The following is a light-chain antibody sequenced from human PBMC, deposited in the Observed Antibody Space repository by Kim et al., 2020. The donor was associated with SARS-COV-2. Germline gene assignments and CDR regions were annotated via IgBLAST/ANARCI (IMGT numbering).Light chain of an antibody. Sequence: APGERATLSCRASQSVSSTSLSWYLQKPGQAPRRLIYGASSRATAIPDRFSVSGSETHFTLTISRLGPVDFALYYCQHYGSSPLTFGGGTKVDIK. V-gene: IGKV3-20*01. CDR1: QSVSSTS. CDR2: GAS. J-gene: IGKJ4*01. CDR3: QHYGSSPLT.